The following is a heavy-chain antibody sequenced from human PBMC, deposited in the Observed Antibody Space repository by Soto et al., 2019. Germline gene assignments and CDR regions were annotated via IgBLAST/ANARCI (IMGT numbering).Heavy chain of an antibody. J-gene: IGHJ5*02. CDR3: WGVVVLAAAINNWFDP. V-gene: IGHV3-23*01. CDR2: ISGSGGST. D-gene: IGHD2-2*02. CDR1: GFTFSSYA. Sequence: EVQLLESGGGLVQPGGSLRLSCAASGFTFSSYAMNWVRQAPGKGLEWVSVISGSGGSTYYADSVKGRFTISRDNSKNTLYLQMNSLRAEDTAVYYCWGVVVLAAAINNWFDPWGQGTLVTVSS.